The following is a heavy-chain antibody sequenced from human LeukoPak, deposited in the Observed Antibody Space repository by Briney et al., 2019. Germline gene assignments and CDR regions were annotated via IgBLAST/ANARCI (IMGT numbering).Heavy chain of an antibody. Sequence: GASVKVSCKASGYTFTDYYMHWVRQAPGQGLEWMGIINPSGGSTSYAQKFQGRVTMTRDTSTSTVYIELSSLRSEDTAVYYCARGVAVAGTRYKNKSRSNGFQGSGYFDYWGQGTLVTVSS. J-gene: IGHJ4*02. D-gene: IGHD6-19*01. CDR1: GYTFTDYY. V-gene: IGHV1-46*01. CDR3: ARGVAVAGTRYKNKSRSNGFQGSGYFDY. CDR2: INPSGGST.